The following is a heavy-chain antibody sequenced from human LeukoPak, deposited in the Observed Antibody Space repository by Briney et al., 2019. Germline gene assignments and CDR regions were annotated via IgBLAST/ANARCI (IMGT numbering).Heavy chain of an antibody. J-gene: IGHJ4*02. CDR3: ARMGSIQPLDY. D-gene: IGHD1-26*01. CDR2: INQSGST. CDR1: GRSYSGYY. V-gene: IGHV4-34*01. Sequence: SETLSLTCAVYGRSYSGYYWSWIRHPTGKALEWIGEINQSGSTNYNPSLKSRVTISVDTSKNQFSLKLSSVTAADTAVYYCARMGSIQPLDYWGQGTLVTVSS.